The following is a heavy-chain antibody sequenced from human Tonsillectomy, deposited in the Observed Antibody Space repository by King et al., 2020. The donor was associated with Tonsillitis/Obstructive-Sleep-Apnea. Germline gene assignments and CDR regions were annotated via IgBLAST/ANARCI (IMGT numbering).Heavy chain of an antibody. CDR3: ARETFGVVTAWLYFDY. CDR1: GFTFSSYS. CDR2: ISSSSSYI. Sequence: VQLVESGGGLVKPGGSLRLSCAASGFTFSSYSMNWVRQAPGKGLEWVSSISSSSSYIYYADSVKGRFTISRDNAKNSLYLQMNSLRAEDTAVYYCARETFGVVTAWLYFDYWGQGTLVTVSS. J-gene: IGHJ4*02. V-gene: IGHV3-21*01. D-gene: IGHD3-3*01.